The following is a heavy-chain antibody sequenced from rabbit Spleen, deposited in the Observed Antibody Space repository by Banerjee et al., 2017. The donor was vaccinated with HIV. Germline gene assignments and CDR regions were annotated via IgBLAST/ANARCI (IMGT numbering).Heavy chain of an antibody. D-gene: IGHD1-1*01. CDR3: ARDLPGVIGWNFYL. CDR2: IDSGSGGFT. J-gene: IGHJ4*01. V-gene: IGHV1S40*01. Sequence: QSLEESGGDLVKPGASLTLTCTASGVSFSSDYYMCWVRQAPGKGLEWIACIDSGSGGFTYFASWAKGRFTISKTSSTTVTLQMTSLTAADTATYFCARDLPGVIGWNFYLWGPGTLVTVS. CDR1: GVSFSSDYY.